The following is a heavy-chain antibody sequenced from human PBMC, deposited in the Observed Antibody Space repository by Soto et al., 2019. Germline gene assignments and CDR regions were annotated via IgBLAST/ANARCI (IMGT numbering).Heavy chain of an antibody. Sequence: SETVSLTCTVSGCSISSYYWSWIRQPPGKGLEWIGYIYYSGSTNYNPSLKSRVTISVDTSKNQFSLKLSSVTAADTAVYYCARDTEMVFDYWGQGTLVTVSS. CDR2: IYYSGST. CDR1: GCSISSYY. CDR3: ARDTEMVFDY. V-gene: IGHV4-59*01. J-gene: IGHJ4*02. D-gene: IGHD2-8*01.